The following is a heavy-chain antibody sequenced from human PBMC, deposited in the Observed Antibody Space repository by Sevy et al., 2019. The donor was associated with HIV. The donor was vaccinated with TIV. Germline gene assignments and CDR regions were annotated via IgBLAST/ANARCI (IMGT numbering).Heavy chain of an antibody. D-gene: IGHD3-10*01. V-gene: IGHV3-7*01. Sequence: GGSLRLSCAASGFTLSRYWMSWVRQAPGKGREWVANIKQDGSEKYYVDSVKGRFTISRDNGKNSLYLQMNSLRAEDTAVYYCGSGLMRYFDLWGRGTLVTVSS. CDR3: GSGLMRYFDL. CDR2: IKQDGSEK. CDR1: GFTLSRYW. J-gene: IGHJ2*01.